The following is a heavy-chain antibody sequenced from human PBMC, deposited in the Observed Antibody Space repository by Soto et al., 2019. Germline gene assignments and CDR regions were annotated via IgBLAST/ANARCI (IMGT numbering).Heavy chain of an antibody. CDR1: GFTFDDYT. J-gene: IGHJ4*02. V-gene: IGHV3-43*01. Sequence: GESLKISCAASGFTFDDYTMHWVRQAPGKGLEWVSLISWDGGSTYYADSVKGRFTISRDNSKNSLYLQMNSLRTEDTALYYCAKGSYYDSSGVSPGPFDYWGQGTLVTVSS. CDR3: AKGSYYDSSGVSPGPFDY. D-gene: IGHD3-22*01. CDR2: ISWDGGST.